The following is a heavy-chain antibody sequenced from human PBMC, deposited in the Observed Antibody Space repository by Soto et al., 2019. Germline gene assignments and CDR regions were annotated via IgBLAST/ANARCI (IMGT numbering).Heavy chain of an antibody. V-gene: IGHV3-30-3*01. J-gene: IGHJ6*02. CDR1: GFICSSYD. Sequence: GGSLRLSCAVSGFICSSYDMSWVRQAPGKGLEWVADISYDGSNKYYADSVKGRFTISRDNSKNTLYLQMNSLRAEDTAVYYCARDQAYSSSWYDYYYGMDVWGQGTTVTVSS. CDR2: ISYDGSNK. D-gene: IGHD6-13*01. CDR3: ARDQAYSSSWYDYYYGMDV.